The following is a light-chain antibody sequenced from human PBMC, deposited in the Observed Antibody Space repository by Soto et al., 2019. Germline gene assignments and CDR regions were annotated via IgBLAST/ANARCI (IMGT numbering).Light chain of an antibody. CDR3: QQYNNWPIT. V-gene: IGKV3-15*01. CDR1: QSVSSN. J-gene: IGKJ5*01. CDR2: GAS. Sequence: EIVMTQSPATLSVSPGERATLSCRASQSVSSNVAWYQQIPGRTPRLLIYGASTRATGIPVRFSGSGSGTEFTLTISSLQSEDFAVYYCQQYNNWPITFGQGTRLEIK.